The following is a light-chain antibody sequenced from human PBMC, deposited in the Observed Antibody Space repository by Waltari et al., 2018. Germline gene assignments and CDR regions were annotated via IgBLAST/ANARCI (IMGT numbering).Light chain of an antibody. CDR1: RSDSGRYYL. J-gene: IGLJ1*01. Sequence: QSALTQPASVPGSPGPSITISCPGTRSDSGRYYLVPWPQQHPGKAPKLMIYEGNKRPSGVSNRFSGSKSGNTASLTISGLQAEDEADYYCCSYAGSSTFPYVFGTGTKVTVL. CDR2: EGN. V-gene: IGLV2-23*03. CDR3: CSYAGSSTFPYV.